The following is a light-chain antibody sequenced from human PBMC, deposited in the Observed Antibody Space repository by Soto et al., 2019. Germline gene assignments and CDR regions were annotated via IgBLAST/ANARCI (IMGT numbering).Light chain of an antibody. CDR3: QQSYSVPFT. CDR1: QSISSY. J-gene: IGKJ3*01. V-gene: IGKV1-39*01. CDR2: AAS. Sequence: DIPMTQSPSSLSASVGDRVTITCRASQSISSYLNWYQQKPGEVPKLLIYAASTLHSGVPSRFSGSGSGTDFTLSISSLQPEDFATYYCQQSYSVPFTFGPGTKVDIK.